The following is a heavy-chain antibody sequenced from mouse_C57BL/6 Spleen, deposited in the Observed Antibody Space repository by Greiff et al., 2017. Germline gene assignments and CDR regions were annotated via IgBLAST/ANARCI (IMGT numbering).Heavy chain of an antibody. CDR3: TRDPITTVVEGWYFDV. V-gene: IGHV1-15*01. CDR1: GYTFTDYE. J-gene: IGHJ1*03. D-gene: IGHD1-1*01. Sequence: QVQLKESGAELVRPGASVTLSCKASGYTFTDYEMHWVKQTPVHGLEWIGAIDPETGGTAYNQKFKGKAILTADKSSSTAYMELRSLTSEDSAVYYCTRDPITTVVEGWYFDVWGTGTTVTVSS. CDR2: IDPETGGT.